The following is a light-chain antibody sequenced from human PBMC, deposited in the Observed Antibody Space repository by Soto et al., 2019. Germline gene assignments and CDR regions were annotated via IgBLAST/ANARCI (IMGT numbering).Light chain of an antibody. Sequence: DIVMTQSPDSLAVSLGERTTINCKSSQSLLYSSTNKIYLAWYQQKEGQPPKLLFYWASTRQSGVPDRFSGSGSATNFNLTISSLQAEDVAVYFCQQYYISPWTFGQGTKVEIK. J-gene: IGKJ1*01. V-gene: IGKV4-1*01. CDR3: QQYYISPWT. CDR2: WAS. CDR1: QSLLYSSTNKIY.